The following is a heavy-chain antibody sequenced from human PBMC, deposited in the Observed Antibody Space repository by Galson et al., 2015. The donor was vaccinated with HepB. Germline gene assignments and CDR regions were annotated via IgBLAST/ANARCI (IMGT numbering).Heavy chain of an antibody. J-gene: IGHJ3*01. Sequence: QSGAEVKKPGESLRISCQASGYTFTRYIITWVRQMPGKGLEWMGRIGPSDSSTNYSPSLQGHVTISADESISTAYLHLSSLRASDTAMYYCAREVGSTPDTFGVWGQGTLVIVSS. CDR2: IGPSDSST. D-gene: IGHD1-26*01. V-gene: IGHV5-10-1*01. CDR1: GYTFTRYI. CDR3: AREVGSTPDTFGV.